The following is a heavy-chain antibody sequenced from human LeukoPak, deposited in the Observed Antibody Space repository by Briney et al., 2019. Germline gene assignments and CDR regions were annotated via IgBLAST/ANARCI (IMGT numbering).Heavy chain of an antibody. CDR3: ARGLLLRAAGTRWFDP. CDR2: INHSGST. V-gene: IGHV4-34*01. CDR1: GGSFSGYY. D-gene: IGHD6-13*01. Sequence: SETLSLTCAAYGGSFSGYYWSWIRQPPGKGLEWIGEINHSGSTNYNPSLKSRVTISVDTSKNQFSLKLSSVTAADTAVYYCARGLLLRAAGTRWFDPWGQGTLVTVSS. J-gene: IGHJ5*02.